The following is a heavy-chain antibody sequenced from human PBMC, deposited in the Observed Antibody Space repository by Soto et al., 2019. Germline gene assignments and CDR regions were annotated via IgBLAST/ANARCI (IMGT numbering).Heavy chain of an antibody. Sequence: QVQLVESGGGVVQPGRSLRLSCAASGFTFSSYGMHWVRQAPGKGLEWVAVISYDGSNKYYADSVKGRFTISRDNSKNTLYLQMNSLRAEDTAVYYCAKVLGSGSGVDYWGQGTLVTVSS. J-gene: IGHJ4*02. CDR1: GFTFSSYG. CDR2: ISYDGSNK. D-gene: IGHD1-26*01. CDR3: AKVLGSGSGVDY. V-gene: IGHV3-30*18.